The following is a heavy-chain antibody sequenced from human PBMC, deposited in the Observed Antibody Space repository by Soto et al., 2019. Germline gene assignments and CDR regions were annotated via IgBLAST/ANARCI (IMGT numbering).Heavy chain of an antibody. CDR1: GYTFTSYD. V-gene: IGHV1-8*01. D-gene: IGHD3-10*01. J-gene: IGHJ6*02. Sequence: GASVKVSCKASGYTFTSYDINWVRQATGQGLGLMGWMNPNSGNTGYAQKFQGRVTMTRNTSISTAYMELSSLRSEDTAVYYCARAYFGYYGSGSYMFYGMDVWGQGTTVTVYS. CDR3: ARAYFGYYGSGSYMFYGMDV. CDR2: MNPNSGNT.